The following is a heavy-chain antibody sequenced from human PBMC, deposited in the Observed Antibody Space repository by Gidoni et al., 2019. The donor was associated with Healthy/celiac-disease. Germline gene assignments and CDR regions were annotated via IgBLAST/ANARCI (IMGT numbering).Heavy chain of an antibody. J-gene: IGHJ4*02. V-gene: IGHV3-33*01. Sequence: QVQLVESGGGVVQPGWSLRLSCAASGFTFSRYGMHWVRQAPGKGLEWVAVRWYDGSNKYYADSVKGRFTISRDNSKNTLYLQMNSLRAEDTAVYYCASPQGYWGQGTLVTVSS. CDR2: RWYDGSNK. CDR3: ASPQGY. CDR1: GFTFSRYG.